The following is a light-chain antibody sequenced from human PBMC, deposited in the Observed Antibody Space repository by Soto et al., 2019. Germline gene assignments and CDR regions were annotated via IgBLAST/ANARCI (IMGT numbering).Light chain of an antibody. Sequence: DIQLTQSPSYLSASVGDRVTITCRASQGINNTLAWYQQKSGKGPSLLIFAASTLQSGVPSRFSGSGFVTLFTLTISGLQAEDVATYYCQKYNGAPTNFGQGTRVEMK. J-gene: IGKJ1*01. V-gene: IGKV1-27*01. CDR3: QKYNGAPTN. CDR2: AAS. CDR1: QGINNT.